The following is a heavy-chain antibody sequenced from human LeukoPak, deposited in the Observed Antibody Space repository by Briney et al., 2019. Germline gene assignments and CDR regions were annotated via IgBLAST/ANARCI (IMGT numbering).Heavy chain of an antibody. CDR1: GFTFSSYA. D-gene: IGHD6-13*01. CDR2: ISGSGGST. J-gene: IGHJ4*02. CDR3: AKGPAAAGTLYFDY. Sequence: GGSLRLSCAASGFTFSSYAMSWVRQAPGKGLGWVSAISGSGGSTYYADSVKGRFTISRDNSKNTLYLQMNSLRAEDTAVYYCAKGPAAAGTLYFDYWGQGTLVTVSS. V-gene: IGHV3-23*01.